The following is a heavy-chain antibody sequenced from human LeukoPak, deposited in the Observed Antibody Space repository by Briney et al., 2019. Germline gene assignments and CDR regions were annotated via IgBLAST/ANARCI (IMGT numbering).Heavy chain of an antibody. CDR3: ARELRGSFDY. Sequence: ASVKVSCKASGYTFTSYDINWVRQATGQGLEWMGWMNPNSDNTGYPQKFQGRVTITRNTSISTTYMELSSMRSEDTAVYYCARELRGSFDYWGQGTLVIVSS. CDR2: MNPNSDNT. J-gene: IGHJ4*02. V-gene: IGHV1-8*03. D-gene: IGHD3-10*01. CDR1: GYTFTSYD.